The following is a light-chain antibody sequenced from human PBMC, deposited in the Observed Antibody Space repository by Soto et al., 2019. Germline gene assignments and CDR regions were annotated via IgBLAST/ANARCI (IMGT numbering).Light chain of an antibody. CDR3: QQYGSSGT. V-gene: IGKV1-39*01. CDR1: QSISSY. Sequence: DIQMTQSPSSRSAYVGDRVSMTFRASQSISSYLNWYQQKPGKAPKLLIYAASSLQSGVPSRFSGSGSGTDFTLTISRLEPEDFAVYYCQQYGSSGTFGQGTKVDIK. J-gene: IGKJ1*01. CDR2: AAS.